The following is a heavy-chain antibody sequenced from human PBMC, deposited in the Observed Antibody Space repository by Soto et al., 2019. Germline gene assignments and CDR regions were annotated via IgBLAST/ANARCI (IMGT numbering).Heavy chain of an antibody. J-gene: IGHJ4*02. CDR3: ARDRPIYCSSTSSHPGY. V-gene: IGHV1-18*01. CDR1: GYTFTSYG. CDR2: ISAYNGNT. Sequence: ASVKVSCKASGYTFTSYGISWVRQAPGQGLEWMGWISAYNGNTNYAQKLQGRVTMTTDTSTSTAYMELRSLRSDDTAMYYCARDRPIYCSSTSSHPGYWGQGTLVTVSS. D-gene: IGHD2-2*01.